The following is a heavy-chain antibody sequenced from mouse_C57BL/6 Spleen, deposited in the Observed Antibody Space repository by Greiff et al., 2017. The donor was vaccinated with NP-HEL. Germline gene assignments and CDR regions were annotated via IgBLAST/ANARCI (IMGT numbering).Heavy chain of an antibody. CDR2: ISYDGSN. V-gene: IGHV3-6*01. CDR1: GYSITSGYY. CDR3: ARGGGYGNYGAMDY. D-gene: IGHD2-1*01. J-gene: IGHJ4*01. Sequence: EVKVEESGPGLVKPSQSLSLTCSVTGYSITSGYYWNWIRQFPGNKLEWMGYISYDGSNNYNPSLKNRISITRDTSKNQFFLKLNSVTTEDTATYYCARGGGYGNYGAMDYWGQGTSVTVSS.